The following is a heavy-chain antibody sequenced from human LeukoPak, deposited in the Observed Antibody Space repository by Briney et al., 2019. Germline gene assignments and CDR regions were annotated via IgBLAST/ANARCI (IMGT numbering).Heavy chain of an antibody. D-gene: IGHD5-24*01. CDR1: GGSFSGYY. Sequence: NPSETLSLPCAVYGGSFSGYYWSWIRQPPGKGLEWIGEINHSGSTNYNPSLKSRVTISVDTSKNQFSLKLSSVTAADTAVYYCARGVVATISNWGQGTLVTVSS. J-gene: IGHJ4*02. CDR3: ARGVVATISN. CDR2: INHSGST. V-gene: IGHV4-34*01.